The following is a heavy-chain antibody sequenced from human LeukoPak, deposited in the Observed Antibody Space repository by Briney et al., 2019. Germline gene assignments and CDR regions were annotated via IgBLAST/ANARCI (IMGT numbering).Heavy chain of an antibody. CDR2: ISGSGGIT. D-gene: IGHD5-18*01. V-gene: IGHV3-23*01. J-gene: IGHJ4*02. Sequence: GGSLRLSCAASGFSSSSHAMSWVRQAPGKGLEWVSAISGSGGITYYADSVKGQFTISRDNSKNTLYLQMNSLRAEDTAIYYCTKGSRGWEYGYHDYWGQGTLVTVSS. CDR3: TKGSRGWEYGYHDY. CDR1: GFSSSSHA.